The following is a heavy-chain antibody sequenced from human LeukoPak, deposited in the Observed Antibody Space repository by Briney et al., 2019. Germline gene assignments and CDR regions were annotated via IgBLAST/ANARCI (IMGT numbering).Heavy chain of an antibody. Sequence: GGSLRLSCAASGFTFRRYWMHWVRQAPGKGLVWVSRMNPDGSRINYADSVKGRFTISRDNANNMLYLQMNSLRVEDTGLYYCVRDFAGADDYWGQGILVTVSS. D-gene: IGHD3-16*01. V-gene: IGHV3-74*01. CDR1: GFTFRRYW. CDR2: MNPDGSRI. CDR3: VRDFAGADDY. J-gene: IGHJ4*02.